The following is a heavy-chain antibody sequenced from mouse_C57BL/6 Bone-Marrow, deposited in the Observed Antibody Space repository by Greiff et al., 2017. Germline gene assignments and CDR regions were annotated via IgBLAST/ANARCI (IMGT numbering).Heavy chain of an antibody. CDR1: GFTFSSYA. Sequence: EVKLVESGGGLVKPGGSLKLSCSASGFTFSSYAMSWVRQTPERRLEWFATISDGGSCSYYPDNVKGRFTISRDNAKNNLYLQMSHLKSEDTAMYYCARDYYGSSPFAYWGQGTLVTVSA. CDR2: ISDGGSCS. CDR3: ARDYYGSSPFAY. J-gene: IGHJ3*01. V-gene: IGHV5-4*01. D-gene: IGHD1-1*01.